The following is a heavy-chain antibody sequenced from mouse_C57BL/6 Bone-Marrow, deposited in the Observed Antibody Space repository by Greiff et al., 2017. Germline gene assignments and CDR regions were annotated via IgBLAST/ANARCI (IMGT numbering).Heavy chain of an antibody. J-gene: IGHJ3*01. V-gene: IGHV3-6*01. CDR1: GYSITSGYY. Sequence: DVHLVESGPGLVKPSQSLSLTCSVTGYSITSGYYWNWIRQFPGNKLEWMGYISYDGSNNYNPSLKNRISITRDTSKNQFFLKLNSVTTEDTATYYCAREGGLRREFAYWGQGTLVTVSA. CDR2: ISYDGSN. D-gene: IGHD2-4*01. CDR3: AREGGLRREFAY.